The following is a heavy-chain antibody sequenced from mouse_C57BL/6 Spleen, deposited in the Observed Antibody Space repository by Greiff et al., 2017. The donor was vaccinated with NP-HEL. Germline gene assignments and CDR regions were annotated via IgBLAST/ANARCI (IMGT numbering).Heavy chain of an antibody. V-gene: IGHV1-55*01. Sequence: QVQLQQSGAELVKPGASVKMSCKASGYTFTSYWITWVKQRPGQGLEWIGDIYPGSGSTNYNEKFKSKATLTVDTSSSTAYMQLSSLTSEDSAVYYCARGGYGSNYFDYWGQGTTLTVSS. CDR2: IYPGSGST. D-gene: IGHD2-1*01. CDR3: ARGGYGSNYFDY. J-gene: IGHJ2*01. CDR1: GYTFTSYW.